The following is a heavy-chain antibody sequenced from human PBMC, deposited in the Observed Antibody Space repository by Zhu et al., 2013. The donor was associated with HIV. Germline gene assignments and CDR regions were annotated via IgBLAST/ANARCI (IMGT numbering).Heavy chain of an antibody. Sequence: QVQLVQSGGEMKRPGASVKVSCKASGYTFTSYGISWVRQAPGQGLEWMGWISAHTGNTNYAQKVQGRVTMTTDTSTSTAYMELRSLRSDDTAVYYCARVAPSDYYYYMDVVGQGTTVTVSS. CDR1: GYTFTSYG. J-gene: IGHJ6*03. V-gene: IGHV1-18*01. CDR3: ARVAPSDYYYYMDV. CDR2: ISAHTGNT.